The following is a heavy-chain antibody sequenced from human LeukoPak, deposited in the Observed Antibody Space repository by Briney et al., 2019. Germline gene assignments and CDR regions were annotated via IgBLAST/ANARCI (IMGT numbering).Heavy chain of an antibody. J-gene: IGHJ4*02. CDR3: ARDDYGDYEYYFDY. D-gene: IGHD4-17*01. CDR2: INPNSGGT. Sequence: ASVKVSCKASGYTFNGYRIHWVRQAPGQGLEWMGWINPNSGGTNHAQKFQGRVTMTRDTSVSTAYMELSRLRSDDTAVYYCARDDYGDYEYYFDYWGQGTLVTVSS. V-gene: IGHV1-2*02. CDR1: GYTFNGYR.